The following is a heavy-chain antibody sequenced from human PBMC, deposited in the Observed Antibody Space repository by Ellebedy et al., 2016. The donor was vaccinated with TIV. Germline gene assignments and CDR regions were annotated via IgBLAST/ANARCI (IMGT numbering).Heavy chain of an antibody. J-gene: IGHJ6*02. V-gene: IGHV1-18*01. Sequence: ASVTVSCKTSGYTFTSYGVSWVRQAPGQGLEWMGWISAYSGNTHYSQKLQGRVTMTTDTATSTVYMELRSLRSDDTAVYYCAKGDGMDVWGQGTTVTVSS. CDR2: ISAYSGNT. CDR1: GYTFTSYG. CDR3: AKGDGMDV.